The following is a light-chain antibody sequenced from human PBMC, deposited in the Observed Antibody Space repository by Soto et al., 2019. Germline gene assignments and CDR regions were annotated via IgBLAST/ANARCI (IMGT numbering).Light chain of an antibody. CDR2: EVS. Sequence: HSALTQPPSVSGSPGQSVTISCTGTSSDVGSYNRVSWYQQPPGTAPKLMIYEVSNRPSGVPDRFSGSKSGNTASLTISGLQAEDEADYYCSSYTSSSTFLVFGGGTKVTVL. V-gene: IGLV2-18*02. CDR1: SSDVGSYNR. CDR3: SSYTSSSTFLV. J-gene: IGLJ2*01.